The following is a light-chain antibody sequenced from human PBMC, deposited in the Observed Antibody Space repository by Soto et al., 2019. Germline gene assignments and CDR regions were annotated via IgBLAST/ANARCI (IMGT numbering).Light chain of an antibody. CDR1: SSDVGAFNY. CDR3: SSYSGYSTPYV. CDR2: EVT. Sequence: QSVLTQPASVSGSPGQSITISCTGTSSDVGAFNYVSWYQQHPGKAPKLMIYEVTNRPSEVSNRFSGSKSGNTASLTISGLQAEDEADYYCSSYSGYSTPYVFGTGTKVTVL. J-gene: IGLJ1*01. V-gene: IGLV2-14*01.